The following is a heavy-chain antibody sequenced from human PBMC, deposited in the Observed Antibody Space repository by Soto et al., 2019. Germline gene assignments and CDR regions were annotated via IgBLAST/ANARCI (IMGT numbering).Heavy chain of an antibody. J-gene: IGHJ4*02. Sequence: QVPLVESGGGLVKPGGSLRLSCAASGFTFSDYYMSWIRQAPGKGLEWVSYISSSGSTIYYADSVKGRFTISRDNAKNSLYLQMNILRAEDTAVYYCARGPYDYVWGSDPPHFDYWGQGTLVTVSS. CDR1: GFTFSDYY. CDR2: ISSSGSTI. V-gene: IGHV3-11*01. D-gene: IGHD3-16*02. CDR3: ARGPYDYVWGSDPPHFDY.